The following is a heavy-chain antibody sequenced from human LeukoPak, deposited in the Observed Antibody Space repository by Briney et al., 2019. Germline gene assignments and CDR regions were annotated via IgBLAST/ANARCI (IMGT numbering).Heavy chain of an antibody. CDR1: GGTFSSYA. D-gene: IGHD3-16*01. CDR3: ARAYFFGGVIQGYYYYGMDV. J-gene: IGHJ6*02. V-gene: IGHV1-69*04. Sequence: SVKVSCKASGGTFSSYAISWVRQAPGQGLGWMGRIIPILGIANYAQKFQGRVTITADKSTSTAYMELSSLRSEDTAVYYCARAYFFGGVIQGYYYYGMDVWGQGTTVTVSS. CDR2: IIPILGIA.